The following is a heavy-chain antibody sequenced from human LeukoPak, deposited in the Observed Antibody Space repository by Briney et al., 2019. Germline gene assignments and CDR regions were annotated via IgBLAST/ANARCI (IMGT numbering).Heavy chain of an antibody. CDR3: VRDFDSGGPQKNYFDF. CDR2: IIPMYDTA. D-gene: IGHD3-22*01. J-gene: IGHJ4*02. CDR1: GGTFISNA. Sequence: SVKVSCKAPGGTFISNALSWLRQAPGRGLEWMGRIIPMYDTADYAQRFQGRVTFTADKSTGTAFLELSSLRSEDTATYFCVRDFDSGGPQKNYFDFWGQGTLVTVSS. V-gene: IGHV1-69*06.